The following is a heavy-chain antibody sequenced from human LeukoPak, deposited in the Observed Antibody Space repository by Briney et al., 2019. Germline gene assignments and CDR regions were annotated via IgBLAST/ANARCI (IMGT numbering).Heavy chain of an antibody. V-gene: IGHV3-30*18. CDR1: GFTFSNYG. CDR2: ISFDGSNK. D-gene: IGHD3-22*01. Sequence: GRSLRLSCAASGFTFSNYGMHWVRQAPGKGLEWVAVISFDGSNKYYADSVKGRFAISRDSSKNTLYLQMNSLRAEDTAVYYCAKSRSEDNSGYFDYWGQGTLVTVSS. CDR3: AKSRSEDNSGYFDY. J-gene: IGHJ4*02.